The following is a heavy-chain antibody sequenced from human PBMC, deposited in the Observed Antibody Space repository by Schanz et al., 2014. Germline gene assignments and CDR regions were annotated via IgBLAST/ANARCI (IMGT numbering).Heavy chain of an antibody. D-gene: IGHD3-10*01. CDR2: VWFDGTTK. J-gene: IGHJ4*02. CDR1: GFTFSSYD. Sequence: QVQLVESGGGVVQPGRSLRLSCAASGFTFSSYDMTWVRQAPGKPLEWVAGVWFDGTTKNYADSVRGRFTISRDNFKNRLYLQMNSLRLEDTAIYYCAKTLGGAGLTLYFDHWGQGSLVTVSS. CDR3: AKTLGGAGLTLYFDH. V-gene: IGHV3-33*03.